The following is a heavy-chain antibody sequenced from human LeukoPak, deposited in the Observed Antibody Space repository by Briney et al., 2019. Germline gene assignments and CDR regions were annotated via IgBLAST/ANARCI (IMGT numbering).Heavy chain of an antibody. CDR2: INPSGGST. CDR3: ARTSVLLTGYYSFDY. J-gene: IGHJ4*02. CDR1: GYTFTSYY. Sequence: GASVKVSCKASGYTFTSYYMHWVRQAPGQGLEWMGIINPSGGSTSYAQKFQGRVTMTRDTSTSTVYMELSSLRSEDTAVYYCARTSVLLTGYYSFDYWGQGTLVTVSS. D-gene: IGHD3-9*01. V-gene: IGHV1-46*01.